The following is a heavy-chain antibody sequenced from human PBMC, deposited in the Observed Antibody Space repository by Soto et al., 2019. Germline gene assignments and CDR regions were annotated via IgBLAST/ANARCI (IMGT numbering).Heavy chain of an antibody. V-gene: IGHV6-1*01. CDR3: ARAGGTKWLVTSFDLDY. D-gene: IGHD6-19*01. CDR1: GDRVSSNSAA. J-gene: IGHJ4*02. Sequence: SQTLSLTCAISGDRVSSNSAAWNWIRQSPSRGLEWLGRTYYRSKWYNDYAVSVKSRITINPDTSKNQFSLQLNSVTPEDTAVYYCARAGGTKWLVTSFDLDYWGQGTLVTVSS. CDR2: TYYRSKWYN.